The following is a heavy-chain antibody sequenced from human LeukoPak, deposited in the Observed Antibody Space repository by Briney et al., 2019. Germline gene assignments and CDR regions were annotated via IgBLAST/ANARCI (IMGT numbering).Heavy chain of an antibody. Sequence: SETLSLACTVSGGSISSGSYYWSWIRQPAGKGLEWIGRIYTSGSTNYNPSLKSRVTISVDTSKNQFSLKLSSVTAADTAVYYCARGNYYDRLYAPYYFDYWGQGTLVTVSS. CDR1: GGSISSGSYY. CDR3: ARGNYYDRLYAPYYFDY. D-gene: IGHD3-22*01. J-gene: IGHJ4*02. V-gene: IGHV4-61*02. CDR2: IYTSGST.